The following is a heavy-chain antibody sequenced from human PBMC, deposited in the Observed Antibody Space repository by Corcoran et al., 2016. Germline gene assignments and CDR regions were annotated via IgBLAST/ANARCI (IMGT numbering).Heavy chain of an antibody. D-gene: IGHD3-10*02. Sequence: QVQLQQSGPGLVKPSQTLSLTCAISGDSVSSNSAAWNWIRQSPSRGLEWLGRTYYRSKWYNDYAVSVKSRITINPDTSKNQFSLQLNSVTPEDTAVYYCARSLPPGPLSVRGVGAVDIWGQGTMVTVSS. CDR3: ARSLPPGPLSVRGVGAVDI. CDR2: TYYRSKWYN. J-gene: IGHJ3*02. V-gene: IGHV6-1*01. CDR1: GDSVSSNSAA.